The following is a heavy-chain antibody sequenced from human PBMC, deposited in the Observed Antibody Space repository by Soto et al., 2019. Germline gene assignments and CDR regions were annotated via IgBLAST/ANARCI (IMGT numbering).Heavy chain of an antibody. V-gene: IGHV3-23*01. CDR2: LNGGGSNT. Sequence: EGQLLQSGGGLVQPGGSLRLSCTGSGFIFSSYAMSWVRQAPGKGLEWISGLNGGGSNTLYADSVKGRFTISRDNFTNTLYLQMNSLRAEDTAVYYCAKDKDGVITRSHFDYWGQGNLVTVSS. CDR3: AKDKDGVITRSHFDY. J-gene: IGHJ4*02. CDR1: GFIFSSYA. D-gene: IGHD3-22*01.